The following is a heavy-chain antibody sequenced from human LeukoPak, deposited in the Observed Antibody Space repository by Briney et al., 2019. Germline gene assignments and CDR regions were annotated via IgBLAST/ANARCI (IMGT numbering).Heavy chain of an antibody. CDR3: ARHGHCTNGVCYSNYYYYMDV. CDR2: IYPDYSDT. J-gene: IGHJ6*03. Sequence: PGESLKISCKGSGYSFTSYWIGWVRQMPGKGLEWMGIIYPDYSDTRYSPSFEGQVIISVDKSISTAYLQWSSLKASDTATYYCARHGHCTNGVCYSNYYYYMDVWGKGTTVTVSS. D-gene: IGHD2-8*01. V-gene: IGHV5-51*01. CDR1: GYSFTSYW.